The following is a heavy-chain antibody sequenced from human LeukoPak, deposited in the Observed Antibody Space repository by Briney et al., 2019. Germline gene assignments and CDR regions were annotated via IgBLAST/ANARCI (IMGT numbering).Heavy chain of an antibody. D-gene: IGHD6-13*01. Sequence: SETLSLTCTVSSGSISTYYWSWIRQPPGKGLECSGYIYYSGTTNYNPSLESRVTMSVDTSKNQFSLNLSSVTAADTAVYYCAGTSSSWYQKIDYWGQGTLVTVSS. V-gene: IGHV4-59*12. CDR1: SGSISTYY. CDR2: IYYSGTT. J-gene: IGHJ4*02. CDR3: AGTSSSWYQKIDY.